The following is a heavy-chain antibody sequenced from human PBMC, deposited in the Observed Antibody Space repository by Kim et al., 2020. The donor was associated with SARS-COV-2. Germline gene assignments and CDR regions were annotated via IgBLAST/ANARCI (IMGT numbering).Heavy chain of an antibody. CDR1: GFTFSSYA. J-gene: IGHJ4*02. V-gene: IGHV3-23*01. CDR2: ISGSGGST. CDR3: AKSHYSSGSFEDPLGGGFDY. D-gene: IGHD6-19*01. Sequence: GGSLRLSCAASGFTFSSYAMSWVRQAPGKGLEWVSAISGSGGSTYYADSVKGRFTISRDNSKNTLYLQMNSLRAEDTAVYYCAKSHYSSGSFEDPLGGGFDYWGQGTLVTVSS.